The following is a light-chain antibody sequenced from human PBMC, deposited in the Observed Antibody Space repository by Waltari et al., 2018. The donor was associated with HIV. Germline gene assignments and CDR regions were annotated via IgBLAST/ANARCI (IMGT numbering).Light chain of an antibody. Sequence: DIQMTQSPATLSASVGDRVTISCRASQNMNRWLAWYQQRPGKPPKFHIYQASNLESGVPSRFRGSGSGTLFTLTINSLQPDDFATYYCQQYHAYPVTFGGGTKVENK. CDR2: QAS. J-gene: IGKJ4*01. V-gene: IGKV1-5*01. CDR3: QQYHAYPVT. CDR1: QNMNRW.